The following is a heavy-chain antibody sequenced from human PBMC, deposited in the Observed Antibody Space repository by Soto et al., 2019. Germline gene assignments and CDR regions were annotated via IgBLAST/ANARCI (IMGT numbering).Heavy chain of an antibody. D-gene: IGHD1-26*01. CDR2: ISLDGGSL. Sequence: PGGSLRLSCAASGFTFDEYTMHWVRQAPGKGLEWVSLISLDGGSLYYADSVKGRFTISRDTCKNSLYLQMNSLRTEDTALYYCAKDAQRWELLANYFDYLRQGTLVTVSS. CDR3: AKDAQRWELLANYFDY. J-gene: IGHJ4*02. CDR1: GFTFDEYT. V-gene: IGHV3-43*01.